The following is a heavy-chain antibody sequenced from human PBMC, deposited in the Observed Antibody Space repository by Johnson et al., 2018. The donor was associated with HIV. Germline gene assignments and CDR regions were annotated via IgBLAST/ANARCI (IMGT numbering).Heavy chain of an antibody. CDR3: AKDFYHYDSSGYSAFDM. V-gene: IGHV3-9*01. J-gene: IGHJ3*02. CDR2: ISWNSGSI. D-gene: IGHD3-22*01. Sequence: QLVESGGGLVQPGRSLRLSCAASGFTFDDYAMHWVRQAPGKGLEWVSGISWNSGSIGYADSVKGRFTISRDNSKNTLYLQMNSLTAEDTAVYYCAKDFYHYDSSGYSAFDMWGQGTMVTVSS. CDR1: GFTFDDYA.